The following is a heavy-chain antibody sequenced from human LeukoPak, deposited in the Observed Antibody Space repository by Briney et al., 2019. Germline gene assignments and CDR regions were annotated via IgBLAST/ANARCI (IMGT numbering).Heavy chain of an antibody. CDR3: AKGPNFWLTPIAFDI. CDR1: GFTFSSYV. D-gene: IGHD3-3*01. V-gene: IGHV3-64*04. CDR2: VSSIGGST. Sequence: PGGSLRLSCSASGFTFSSYVMFWVRQAPGKGLEYVSAVSSIGGSTYYADSVKGRFTISRDNSKNTLYLQMSSLRAEDTAVYYCAKGPNFWLTPIAFDIWGQGTKVTVSS. J-gene: IGHJ3*02.